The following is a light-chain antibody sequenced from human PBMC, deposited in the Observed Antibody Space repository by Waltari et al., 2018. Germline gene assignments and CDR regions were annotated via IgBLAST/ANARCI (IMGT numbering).Light chain of an antibody. J-gene: IGKJ1*01. V-gene: IGKV1-5*03. Sequence: DIQMTQSPSTLSASVGDRVAITGRASQSVNSWLAWYQQKPGKAPKFLIYKASILESGVPSRFSGSGSGTEFTLTISNLQPDDFATYYCQQYNRYSTFGQGTKVELK. CDR3: QQYNRYST. CDR1: QSVNSW. CDR2: KAS.